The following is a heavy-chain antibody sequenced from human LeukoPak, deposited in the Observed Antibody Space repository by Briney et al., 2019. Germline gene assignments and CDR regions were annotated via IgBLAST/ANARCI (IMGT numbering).Heavy chain of an antibody. CDR3: ARGGIAAAGLDYYYYYGMDV. Sequence: SVKVSCKASGGTFSSYAISWARQAPGQGLEWMGGIIPIFGTANYAQKFQGRVTITADESTSTAYMELSSLRSEDTAVYYCARGGIAAAGLDYYYYYGMDVWGQGTTVTVSS. V-gene: IGHV1-69*13. D-gene: IGHD6-13*01. CDR1: GGTFSSYA. J-gene: IGHJ6*02. CDR2: IIPIFGTA.